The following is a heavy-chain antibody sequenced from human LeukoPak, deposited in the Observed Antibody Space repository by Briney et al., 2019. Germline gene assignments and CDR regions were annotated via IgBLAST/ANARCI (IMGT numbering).Heavy chain of an antibody. CDR3: ATVSSGWENYFDY. V-gene: IGHV1-24*01. D-gene: IGHD6-19*01. Sequence: ASVKVSCKASGGTFSSYAISWVRQAPGKGLEWMGGFDPEDGETIYAQKFQGRVTMTEDTSTDTAYMELSSLRSEDTAVYYCATVSSGWENYFDYWGQGTLVTVSS. CDR1: GGTFSSYA. J-gene: IGHJ4*02. CDR2: FDPEDGET.